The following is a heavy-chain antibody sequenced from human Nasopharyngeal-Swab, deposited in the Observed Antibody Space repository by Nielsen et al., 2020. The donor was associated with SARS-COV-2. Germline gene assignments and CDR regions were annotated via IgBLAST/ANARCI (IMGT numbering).Heavy chain of an antibody. V-gene: IGHV3-21*01. CDR1: GFTFSSYS. CDR2: ISSSSSYI. D-gene: IGHD6-19*01. Sequence: LSLTCAASGFTFSSYSMNWVRQAPGKGLEWVSSISSSSSYIYYADSVKGRFTISRDNAKNSLYLQMNSLRAEDTAVYYCARDSGPEIWQWLAYYFDYWGQGTLVTVSS. CDR3: ARDSGPEIWQWLAYYFDY. J-gene: IGHJ4*02.